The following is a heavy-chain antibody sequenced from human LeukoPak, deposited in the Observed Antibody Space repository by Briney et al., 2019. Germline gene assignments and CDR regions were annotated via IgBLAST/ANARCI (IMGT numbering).Heavy chain of an antibody. D-gene: IGHD6-13*01. CDR2: IYSGGSI. Sequence: GGSLRLSCAASGFTVSSNYMSWVRQAPGKGLEWVSVIYSGGSIYYADSVKGRFTISRDNSKNTLYLQMNSLRAEDTAVYYCARAAYSSTWYSRYFDLWGRGTLVTVSS. V-gene: IGHV3-53*01. CDR1: GFTVSSNY. J-gene: IGHJ2*01. CDR3: ARAAYSSTWYSRYFDL.